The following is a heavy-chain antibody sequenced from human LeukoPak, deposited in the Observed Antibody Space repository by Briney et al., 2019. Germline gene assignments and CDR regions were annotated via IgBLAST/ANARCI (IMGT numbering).Heavy chain of an antibody. Sequence: PSQTLSLTCTVSGGSISSNGYYGGWIRQPPGKGLEGIGDMYYSGSTYYNPSLKSRVTISVDTSKNQFSLKLSSVTAADTAVYYCARGRILERGYYFWWGGHFDYWGQGTLVTVSS. D-gene: IGHD3-22*01. J-gene: IGHJ4*02. CDR1: GGSISSNGYY. CDR3: ARGRILERGYYFWWGGHFDY. V-gene: IGHV4-39*01. CDR2: MYYSGST.